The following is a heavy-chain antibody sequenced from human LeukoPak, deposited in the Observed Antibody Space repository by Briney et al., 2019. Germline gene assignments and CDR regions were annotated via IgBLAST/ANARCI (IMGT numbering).Heavy chain of an antibody. CDR3: AKDKASSWLDP. J-gene: IGHJ5*02. D-gene: IGHD6-19*01. Sequence: GGSLRLSCAASGFTFSSYSMNWVRQAPGKGLEWVAVISHDGSGKHSIDSVWGRFTISRDNAKNTLYLQMDSLRSEDTAIYYCAKDKASSWLDPWGQGTLVTVSS. CDR2: ISHDGSGK. CDR1: GFTFSSYS. V-gene: IGHV3-30*18.